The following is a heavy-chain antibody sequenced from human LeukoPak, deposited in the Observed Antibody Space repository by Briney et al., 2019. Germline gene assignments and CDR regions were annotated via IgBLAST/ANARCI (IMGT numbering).Heavy chain of an antibody. CDR3: ARTMMGVQWLGTDFDY. V-gene: IGHV1-2*02. CDR2: INPNSGGT. Sequence: ASVKVSCKASGYTFTGYYMHWVRQAPGQGLEWMGWINPNSGGTNYAQKFQGRVTMTRDTSISTAYMELSRLRSDDTAVYYCARTMMGVQWLGTDFDYWGQGTLVTVSS. J-gene: IGHJ4*02. D-gene: IGHD6-19*01. CDR1: GYTFTGYY.